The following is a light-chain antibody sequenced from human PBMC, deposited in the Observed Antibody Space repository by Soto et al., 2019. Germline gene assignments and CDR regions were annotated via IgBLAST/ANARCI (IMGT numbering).Light chain of an antibody. CDR3: SSYTRSSTLYVV. CDR1: SSDVGGYNY. V-gene: IGLV2-14*01. J-gene: IGLJ2*01. CDR2: DVS. Sequence: QSALTQPASVSGSPGQSITISCTGTSSDVGGYNYVSWYQQHPGKAPKRMIYDVSNRPSGVSNRFSGSTSGNTASLTISGLQSADEADYYCSSYTRSSTLYVVFGGGTKLTVL.